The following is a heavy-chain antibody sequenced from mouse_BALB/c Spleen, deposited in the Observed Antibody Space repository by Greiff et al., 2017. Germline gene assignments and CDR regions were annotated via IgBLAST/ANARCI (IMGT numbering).Heavy chain of an antibody. CDR3: ARSYEFDY. V-gene: IGHV5-6-2*01. J-gene: IGHJ2*01. D-gene: IGHD2-3*01. Sequence: EVKLMESGGGLVKLGGSLKLSCAASGFTFSSYYMSWVRQTPEKRLELVAAINSNGGSTYYPDTVKGRFTISRDNAKNTLYLQMSSLKSEDTALYYCARSYEFDYWGQGTTLTVSS. CDR1: GFTFSSYY. CDR2: INSNGGST.